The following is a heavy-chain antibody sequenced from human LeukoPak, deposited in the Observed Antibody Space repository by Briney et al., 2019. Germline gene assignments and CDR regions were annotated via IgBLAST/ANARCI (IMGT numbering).Heavy chain of an antibody. CDR2: INHSGRT. J-gene: IGHJ4*02. V-gene: IGHV4-34*01. Sequence: SETLSLTCAVYGGSFSGYYWSWIRQPPGKGPEWIGEINHSGRTNYNPSLKSRVTISVDTSKKQFSLKLSSVTAADTAVYYCARYMVRGVTTYYFDYWGQGTLVTVSS. D-gene: IGHD3-10*01. CDR1: GGSFSGYY. CDR3: ARYMVRGVTTYYFDY.